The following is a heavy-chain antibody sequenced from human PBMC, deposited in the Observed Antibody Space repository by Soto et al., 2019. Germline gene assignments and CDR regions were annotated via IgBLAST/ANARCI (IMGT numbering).Heavy chain of an antibody. CDR3: AKDRDXGTVSSSWYWLPYGMDV. D-gene: IGHD6-13*01. CDR2: ISYDGSNK. J-gene: IGHJ6*02. Sequence: GGSLRLSRAASGFTFSSYGMHWVRQAPGKGLEWVAVISYDGSNKYYADSVKGRFTISRDNSENTLYLQMNSLRAEDTAVYYCAKDRDXGTVSSSWYWLPYGMDVWGQGTTVTVSS. V-gene: IGHV3-30*18. CDR1: GFTFSSYG.